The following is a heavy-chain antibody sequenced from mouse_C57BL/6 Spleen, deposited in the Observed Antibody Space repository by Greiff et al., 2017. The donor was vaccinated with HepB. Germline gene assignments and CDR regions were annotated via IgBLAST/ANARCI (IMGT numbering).Heavy chain of an antibody. V-gene: IGHV5-9*01. CDR2: ISGGGGNT. J-gene: IGHJ2*01. CDR1: GFTFSSYT. CDR3: VRRPYYFDY. Sequence: DVMLVESGGGLVKPGGSLKLSCAASGFTFSSYTMSWVRQTPEKRLEWVATISGGGGNTYYPDSVKGRFTISRDNAKNTLYLQMSSLRSEDTALYYCVRRPYYFDYWGQGTTLTVSS.